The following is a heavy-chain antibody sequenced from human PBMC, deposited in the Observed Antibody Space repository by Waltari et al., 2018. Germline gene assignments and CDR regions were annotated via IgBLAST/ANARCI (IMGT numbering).Heavy chain of an antibody. V-gene: IGHV1-3*01. D-gene: IGHD6-19*01. CDR1: GYTFTSYA. Sequence: QVQLVQSGAEVKKPGASVKVSCKASGYTFTSYAMPWVRPAPGKRLEWMGWINAGNGNKKYSQKFQGRVTITRDTSASTAYMELSSLRSEDTAVYYCASSISSGWYGNWFDPWGQGTLVTVSS. CDR2: INAGNGNK. J-gene: IGHJ5*02. CDR3: ASSISSGWYGNWFDP.